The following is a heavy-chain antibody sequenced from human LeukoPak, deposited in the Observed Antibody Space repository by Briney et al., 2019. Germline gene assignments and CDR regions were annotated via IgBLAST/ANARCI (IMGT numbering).Heavy chain of an antibody. CDR2: MNPNSGNT. D-gene: IGHD6-19*01. Sequence: GASVKVSCKASGYTFTSYDINWVRQATGQGLEWMGWMNPNSGNTGYAQKFQGRVTMTRNTSISTAYMELSSLRSEDTAVYYCARGRQWLVLGDFDYWGQGTLVTVSS. V-gene: IGHV1-8*01. CDR3: ARGRQWLVLGDFDY. CDR1: GYTFTSYD. J-gene: IGHJ4*02.